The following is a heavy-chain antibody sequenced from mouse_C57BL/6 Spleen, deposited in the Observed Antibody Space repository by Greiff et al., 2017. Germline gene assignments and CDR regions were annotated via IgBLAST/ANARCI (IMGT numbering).Heavy chain of an antibody. V-gene: IGHV1-69*01. D-gene: IGHD1-1*01. Sequence: QVQLQQPGAELVMPGASVKLSCKASGYTFTSYWMHWVKQRPGQGLEWIGEIDPSDSYTNYNQKFKGKSTLTVDKSSSTAYMQLSSLTSEDAAVDYCARRGGSSRGFDYWGQGTTLTVSS. CDR3: ARRGGSSRGFDY. CDR1: GYTFTSYW. J-gene: IGHJ2*01. CDR2: IDPSDSYT.